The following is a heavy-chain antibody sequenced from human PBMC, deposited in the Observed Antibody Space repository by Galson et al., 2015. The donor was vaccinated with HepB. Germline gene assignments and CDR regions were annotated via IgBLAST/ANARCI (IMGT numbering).Heavy chain of an antibody. Sequence: SLRLSCAASGFTFSSYSMNWVRQAPGKGLEWVSYISSSSSTIYYADSVKGRFTISRDNAKNSLYLQMNSLRAEDTAVYYCARGLMVRGVIQEAYFDYWGQGTLVTVSS. D-gene: IGHD3-10*01. V-gene: IGHV3-48*01. J-gene: IGHJ4*02. CDR3: ARGLMVRGVIQEAYFDY. CDR2: ISSSSSTI. CDR1: GFTFSSYS.